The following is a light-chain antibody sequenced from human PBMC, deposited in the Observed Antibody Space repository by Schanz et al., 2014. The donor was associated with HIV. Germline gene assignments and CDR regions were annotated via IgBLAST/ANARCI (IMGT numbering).Light chain of an antibody. Sequence: EIVLAQSPGTLSLSPGERATLSCRASHSVRNNYLAWYQQKPGQAPRLLIFGASNRASDIPGRFSGSGSGTDFTLTISSLEPEDFAVYYCQRYTSVLPFTFGPGTKVDIK. CDR3: QRYTSVLPFT. J-gene: IGKJ3*01. CDR1: HSVRNNY. CDR2: GAS. V-gene: IGKV3-20*01.